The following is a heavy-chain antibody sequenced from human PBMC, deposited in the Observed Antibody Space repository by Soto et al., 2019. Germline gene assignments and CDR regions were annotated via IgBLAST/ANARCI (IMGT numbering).Heavy chain of an antibody. V-gene: IGHV4-34*01. D-gene: IGHD6-19*01. CDR3: ARGGEFWLVRLAQGFRRLYGMDV. J-gene: IGHJ6*02. Sequence: SETLSLTCAVYGGSFSGYYWSWIRQPPGKRLEWIGEINHSGSTNYNPSLKSRVTISVDTSKNQFSLKLSSVTAADTAVYYCARGGEFWLVRLAQGFRRLYGMDVWGQGTTVTVSS. CDR1: GGSFSGYY. CDR2: INHSGST.